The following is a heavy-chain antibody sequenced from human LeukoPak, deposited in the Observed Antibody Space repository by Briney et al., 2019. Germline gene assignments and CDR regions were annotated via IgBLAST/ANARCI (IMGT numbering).Heavy chain of an antibody. CDR3: ATQAAGGRLEY. D-gene: IGHD2-15*01. J-gene: IGHJ4*02. CDR1: GDSVSSSNYY. V-gene: IGHV4-39*01. CDR2: VYYTGST. Sequence: PSETLSLTCTVSGDSVSSSNYYWAWIRQPPGKGLEWIGSVYYTGSTHYILSLKSRVTIFLDTSKNQFFLNLRSVTAADTAVYYCATQAAGGRLEYWGQGTLVTVSS.